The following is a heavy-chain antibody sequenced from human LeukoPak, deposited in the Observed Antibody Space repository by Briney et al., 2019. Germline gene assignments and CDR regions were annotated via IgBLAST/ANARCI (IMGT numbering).Heavy chain of an antibody. D-gene: IGHD3-22*01. CDR1: GGTLSSYT. CDR2: IIPMFGTA. V-gene: IGHV1-69*13. CDR3: ARSPRGSSGYYYQIDY. Sequence: SVKVSCKASGGTLSSYTISWVRQAPGQGLEWMGGIIPMFGTAHYAQKLQGRATVTADESTRTAHLELSGLRSDDAAVYYCARSPRGSSGYYYQIDYWGQGTLVTVSS. J-gene: IGHJ4*02.